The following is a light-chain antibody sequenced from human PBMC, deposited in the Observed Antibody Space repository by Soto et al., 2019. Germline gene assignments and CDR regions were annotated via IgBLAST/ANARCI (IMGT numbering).Light chain of an antibody. J-gene: IGLJ1*01. CDR2: DVN. CDR3: SSYTTSNTRQIV. V-gene: IGLV2-14*03. CDR1: SSDVGGYNY. Sequence: QSVLTQPASVSGSPGQSITISCTGTSSDVGGYNYVSWYQHHPGKAPKIMIYDVNFRPAGVSNRFSGSKSGNTASLTISGLQPEDEADYYCSSYTTSNTRQIVFGTGTKVTVL.